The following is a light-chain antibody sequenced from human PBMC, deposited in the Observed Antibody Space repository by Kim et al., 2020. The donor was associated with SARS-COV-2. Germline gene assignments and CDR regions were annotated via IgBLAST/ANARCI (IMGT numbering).Light chain of an antibody. CDR3: QVWDSSSAKGV. J-gene: IGLJ2*01. CDR2: YDS. V-gene: IGLV3-21*04. Sequence: SYELTQPPSVSVAPGKTARITCGGNNIGSKSVHWYQQKPGRAPVLVIYYDSDRPSGIPERFSGSNSGNTATLTISRVEAGDEADYYCQVWDSSSAKGVFGGGTQLTVL. CDR1: NIGSKS.